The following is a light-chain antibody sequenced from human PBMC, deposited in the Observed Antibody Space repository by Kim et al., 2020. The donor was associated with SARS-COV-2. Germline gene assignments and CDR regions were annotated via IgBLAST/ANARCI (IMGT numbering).Light chain of an antibody. V-gene: IGKV3-15*01. J-gene: IGKJ5*01. CDR1: QSVRSH. Sequence: SPGERVSLSWRASQSVRSHLAWYKQKPGQAPRLLISDASTRATGTPVRFSGSGSGTDFTLTISSLQSEDFAVYFCQQYNNWPPGTFGQGTRLEIK. CDR3: QQYNNWPPGT. CDR2: DAS.